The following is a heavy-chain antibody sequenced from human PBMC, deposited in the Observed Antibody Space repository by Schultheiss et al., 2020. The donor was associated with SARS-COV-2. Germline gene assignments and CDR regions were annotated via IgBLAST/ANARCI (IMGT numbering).Heavy chain of an antibody. J-gene: IGHJ4*02. CDR3: ARDFFDY. V-gene: IGHV3-30*04. Sequence: GGSLRLSCAASGFTFSSYAMHWVRQAPGKGLEWVAVISYDGSNKYYADSVKGRFTISRDNSKNTLYLQMNSLRAEDTALYYCARDFFDYWGQGTLVTVSS. CDR1: GFTFSSYA. CDR2: ISYDGSNK.